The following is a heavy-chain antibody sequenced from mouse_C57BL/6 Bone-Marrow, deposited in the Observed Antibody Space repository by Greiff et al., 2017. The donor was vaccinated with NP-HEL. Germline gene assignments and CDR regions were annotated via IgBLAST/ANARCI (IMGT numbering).Heavy chain of an antibody. CDR1: GYTFTSYG. Sequence: QVQLKESGAELARPGASVKLSCKASGYTFTSYGISWVKQRTGQGLEWIGEIYPRSGNTYYNEKFKGKATLTVDTSSSTAYMELRSLTSEDSAVYYCARGREGSWFAYWGQGTLVTVSA. CDR2: IYPRSGNT. CDR3: ARGREGSWFAY. J-gene: IGHJ3*01. V-gene: IGHV1-81*01.